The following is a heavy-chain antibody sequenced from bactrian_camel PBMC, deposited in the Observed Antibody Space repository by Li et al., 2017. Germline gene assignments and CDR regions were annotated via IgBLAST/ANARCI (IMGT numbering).Heavy chain of an antibody. Sequence: HVQLVESGGDSVQPGGSLRLSCAASGYSASAYCLAWFRQIPGKAREGVAAIGTNGVSRLAVSVKGRFTISRDNAWTTVYLQMNSLKPEDTAMYYCAADVGIAHSCNFHGSALGGAGRSPGTQVTVS. CDR1: GYSASAYC. J-gene: IGHJ4*01. CDR2: IGTNGVS. V-gene: IGHV3S53*01. D-gene: IGHD1*01.